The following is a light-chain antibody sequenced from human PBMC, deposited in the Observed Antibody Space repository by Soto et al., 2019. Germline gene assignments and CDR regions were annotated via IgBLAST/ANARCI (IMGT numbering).Light chain of an antibody. V-gene: IGKV3-20*01. J-gene: IGKJ3*01. Sequence: EIVLTQSPGTLSLSPGDRATLSCRASQRVSNSYLAWYQQKPGQAPRLLIYDASTRAAGIPDRFSGNGSGTDFALTLSRLEPEDFVVYHCQQYGSTPPTFGPGTRVEVK. CDR1: QRVSNSY. CDR3: QQYGSTPPT. CDR2: DAS.